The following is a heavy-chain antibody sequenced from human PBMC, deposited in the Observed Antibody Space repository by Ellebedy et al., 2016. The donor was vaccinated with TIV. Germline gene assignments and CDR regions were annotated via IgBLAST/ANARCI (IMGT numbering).Heavy chain of an antibody. Sequence: GGSLRLXXAASGFTFSSYSMNWVRQAPGKGLEWVSYISSSSSTIYYADSVKGRFTISRDNAKNTLYLQMSSLRAEDTAVYYCVKVCCSSTSCWGNRMDVWGQGTTVTVSS. V-gene: IGHV3-48*04. D-gene: IGHD2-2*01. CDR2: ISSSSSTI. CDR1: GFTFSSYS. J-gene: IGHJ6*02. CDR3: VKVCCSSTSCWGNRMDV.